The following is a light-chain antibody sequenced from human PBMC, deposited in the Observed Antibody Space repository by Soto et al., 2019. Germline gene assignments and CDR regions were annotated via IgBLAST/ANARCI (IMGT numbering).Light chain of an antibody. CDR1: RSISNW. CDR3: QQSYSTPRT. J-gene: IGKJ1*01. CDR2: DAS. Sequence: DIQMTQSPSTLSASVGDRVTITCLASRSISNWLAWYQQRPGIAPKLLIFDASILQSGVPSRFSGSGSGTEFTLSISRLQTEDFATYYCQQSYSTPRTFGQGTKVDIK. V-gene: IGKV1-5*01.